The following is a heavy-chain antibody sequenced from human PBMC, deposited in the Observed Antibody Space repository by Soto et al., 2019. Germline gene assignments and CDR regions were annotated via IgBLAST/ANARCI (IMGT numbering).Heavy chain of an antibody. V-gene: IGHV3-23*01. CDR2: ISGSGGRT. CDR3: AKGFGGYYYYMDV. J-gene: IGHJ6*03. CDR1: GFTFSSYA. Sequence: PGGSLRLSCAASGFTFSSYAMSWVRQAPGKGLERGSAISGSGGRTYYADSVKGRFTICRDNSKNTLYLQMNRLRAEDTAVYYCAKGFGGYYYYMDVWGKGTTVTVSS. D-gene: IGHD3-10*01.